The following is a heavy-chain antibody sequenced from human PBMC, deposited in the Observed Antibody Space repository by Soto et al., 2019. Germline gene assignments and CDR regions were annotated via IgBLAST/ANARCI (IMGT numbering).Heavy chain of an antibody. CDR3: ARSSIKGTTYERTYYYYYMDV. CDR2: IYYSGST. Sequence: QLQLQGSGPGLVKPSETLSLTCTVSGGSISSSSHYWGWIRQPPGKGLEWIGSIYYSGSTYYNPSPKSRVTISVDTSKNQFSRKLSSVTAADTAVYYCARSSIKGTTYERTYYYYYMDVWAKGPRSPSP. J-gene: IGHJ6*03. CDR1: GGSISSSSHY. V-gene: IGHV4-39*01. D-gene: IGHD2-2*01.